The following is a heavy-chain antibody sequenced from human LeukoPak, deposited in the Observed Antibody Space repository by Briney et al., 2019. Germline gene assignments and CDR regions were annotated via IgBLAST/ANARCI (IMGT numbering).Heavy chain of an antibody. V-gene: IGHV4-59*01. D-gene: IGHD1-26*01. CDR2: IYYSGST. CDR3: ARVGHDSGTYLYYFDY. Sequence: SETLSLTCTVSGGSISSYYWSWIRQSPGKGLEWFGYIYYSGSTNYNPSLKSRVTISVDTSKNPFSLKLSSVTAADTAVYYCARVGHDSGTYLYYFDYWGQGTLVTVSS. J-gene: IGHJ4*02. CDR1: GGSISSYY.